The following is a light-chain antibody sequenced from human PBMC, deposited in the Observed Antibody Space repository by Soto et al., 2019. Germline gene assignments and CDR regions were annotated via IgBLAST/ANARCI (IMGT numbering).Light chain of an antibody. CDR3: SSYTTSGTYV. J-gene: IGLJ1*01. CDR2: DVS. CDR1: GSDVGGYNY. Sequence: QSVLTQPASVSGSPGQSITISCTGTGSDVGGYNYVSWYQQHPGKAPKLMIIDVSNRPSGVSNRFSGSKSGNTASLTISGLQAEDEAHYYCSSYTTSGTYVFGTGTRSPS. V-gene: IGLV2-14*01.